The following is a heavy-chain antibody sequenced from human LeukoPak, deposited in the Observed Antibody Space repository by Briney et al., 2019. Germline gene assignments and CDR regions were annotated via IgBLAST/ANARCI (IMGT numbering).Heavy chain of an antibody. Sequence: SETLSLTCTVSDGSISSYYWSWIRQPPGKGLEWIGYIYYSGSTNYNPSLKSRVTISVDTSKNQFPLKLSSVTAADTAVYYCARTTPSGWFDYWGQGTLVTVSS. V-gene: IGHV4-59*01. CDR1: DGSISSYY. CDR3: ARTTPSGWFDY. D-gene: IGHD6-19*01. CDR2: IYYSGST. J-gene: IGHJ4*02.